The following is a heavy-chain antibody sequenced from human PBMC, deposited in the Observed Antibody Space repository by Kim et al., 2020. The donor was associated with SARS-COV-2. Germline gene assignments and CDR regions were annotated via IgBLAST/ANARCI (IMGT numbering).Heavy chain of an antibody. CDR1: GFTFSSYG. CDR3: ATALVSGPFDY. V-gene: IGHV3-33*05. J-gene: IGHJ4*02. D-gene: IGHD1-26*01. CDR2: ISYDGSNK. Sequence: GGSLRLSCAASGFTFSSYGMHWVRQAPGKGLEWVAVISYDGSNKYYADSVKGRFTISRDNSMNTLYLQMNSLRAEDTAVYYCATALVSGPFDYWGQGTLVTVSS.